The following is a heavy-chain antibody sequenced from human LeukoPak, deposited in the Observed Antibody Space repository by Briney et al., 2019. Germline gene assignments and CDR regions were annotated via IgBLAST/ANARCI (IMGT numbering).Heavy chain of an antibody. Sequence: GGSLRLSCAASEFTFSNYAMSWVRQAPGKGLEWVAFTTYDEGDKYYADSVKGRFTISRDNSKNTLYLQMYSLRAEDTAVYYCAKDRANAWSSDYWGQGTLVTVSS. V-gene: IGHV3-30*02. CDR1: EFTFSNYA. J-gene: IGHJ4*02. D-gene: IGHD3-10*01. CDR2: TTYDEGDK. CDR3: AKDRANAWSSDY.